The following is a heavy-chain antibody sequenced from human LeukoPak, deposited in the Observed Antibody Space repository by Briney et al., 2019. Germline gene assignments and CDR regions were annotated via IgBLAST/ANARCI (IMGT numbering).Heavy chain of an antibody. J-gene: IGHJ4*02. D-gene: IGHD5-18*01. CDR3: AKGSGRGSSSALDY. V-gene: IGHV3-23*01. CDR1: GFTFGNYD. CDR2: ISSSDAST. Sequence: GGSLRLSCAASGFTFGNYDMSWVRQAPGKGLEWVSIISSSDASTYYADSVTGRFTISTDNAKNTLYLQMNSLRAEDTALYYCAKGSGRGSSSALDYWGQGTLVTVSS.